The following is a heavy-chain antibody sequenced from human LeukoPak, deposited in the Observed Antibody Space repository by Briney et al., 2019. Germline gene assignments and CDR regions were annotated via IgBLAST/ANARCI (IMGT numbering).Heavy chain of an antibody. D-gene: IGHD2-2*01. V-gene: IGHV3-9*03. Sequence: PGRSLRLSCAASGFTFHDYAMHWVRQAPGKGLEWVSGISWNSGSIGYADSVKGRFTISRDNAKNSLYLQMNSLRAEDMALYYCAKAAAVVPPYFDYWGQGTLVTVSS. J-gene: IGHJ4*02. CDR3: AKAAAVVPPYFDY. CDR1: GFTFHDYA. CDR2: ISWNSGSI.